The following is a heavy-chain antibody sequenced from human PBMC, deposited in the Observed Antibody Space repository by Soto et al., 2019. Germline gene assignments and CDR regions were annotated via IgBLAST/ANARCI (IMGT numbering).Heavy chain of an antibody. J-gene: IGHJ6*01. CDR1: GGTFSNYA. V-gene: IGHV1-69*12. CDR3: ARELLGFGYTYGDV. D-gene: IGHD3-10*01. Sequence: QVQLVQSGAEVKKPGSSVKVSCKASGGTFSNYALISWVRLAPGQGLEWMGGIIPIDATVNYAQKFQGRITITANEFTTTAYMDLGSLRSEDTAVYYCARELLGFGYTYGDVWGQGTTVTVSS. CDR2: IIPIDATV.